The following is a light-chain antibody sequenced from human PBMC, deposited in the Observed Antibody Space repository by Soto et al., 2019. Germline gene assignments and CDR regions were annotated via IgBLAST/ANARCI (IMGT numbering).Light chain of an antibody. CDR1: QNISKW. CDR3: LQYNSYSRT. V-gene: IGKV1-5*03. CDR2: EAS. J-gene: IGKJ1*01. Sequence: DIQMTQSPSTLSASVGDRVTITCRASQNISKWLAWYQQKPGKAPKLLIFEASNLEPGVTSRFSGSGSGTDFTLIINSLQPDDFASYYCLQYNSYSRTFGQGTKVEIK.